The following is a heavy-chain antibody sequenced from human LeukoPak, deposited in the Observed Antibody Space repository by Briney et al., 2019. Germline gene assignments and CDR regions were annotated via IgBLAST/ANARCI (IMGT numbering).Heavy chain of an antibody. CDR2: IIPILGIA. CDR1: GGTFSSYA. Sequence: ASVRVSCKASGGTFSSYAISWVRQAPGQGLEWMGRIIPILGIASYAQKFQGRVTITADKSTSTAYMELSSLRSEDTAVYYCARITGTYYYDGSGYYGDYWGQGTLVTVSS. D-gene: IGHD3-22*01. J-gene: IGHJ4*02. V-gene: IGHV1-69*04. CDR3: ARITGTYYYDGSGYYGDY.